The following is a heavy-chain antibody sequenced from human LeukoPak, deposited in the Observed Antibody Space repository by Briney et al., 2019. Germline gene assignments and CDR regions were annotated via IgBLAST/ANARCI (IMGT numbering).Heavy chain of an antibody. CDR1: GFTVSDNY. D-gene: IGHD3-22*01. V-gene: IGHV3-53*01. J-gene: IGHJ3*02. CDR3: ARGGDTIGSIRSPFDI. CDR2: ISGGGST. Sequence: RGSLRLSCAASGFTVSDNYTSWVRQAPGKGLEWVSAISGGGSTYYADSVKGRFIISRDNSKNTVYLQLNSLRAEDTAVYYCARGGDTIGSIRSPFDIWGQGTMVTVSS.